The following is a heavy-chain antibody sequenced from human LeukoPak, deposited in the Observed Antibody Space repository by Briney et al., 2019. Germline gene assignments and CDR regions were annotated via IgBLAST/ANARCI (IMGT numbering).Heavy chain of an antibody. Sequence: GGSLRLSCAASGFTFSNYPMNWVRQAPGKGLEWVSAISGSGGSTYYADSVKGRFTISRDNSKNTLYLQMNSLRAEDTAVYYCAKHNLTIFGVTRGYYYYMDVWGKGTTVTVSS. D-gene: IGHD3-3*01. CDR3: AKHNLTIFGVTRGYYYYMDV. CDR2: ISGSGGST. J-gene: IGHJ6*03. CDR1: GFTFSNYP. V-gene: IGHV3-23*01.